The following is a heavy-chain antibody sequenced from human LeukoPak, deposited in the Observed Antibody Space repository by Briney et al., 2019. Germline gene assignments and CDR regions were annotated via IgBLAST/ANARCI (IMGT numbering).Heavy chain of an antibody. CDR3: ATHFSTAYQLPYTDYYYMDV. V-gene: IGHV1-2*02. D-gene: IGHD2-2*01. J-gene: IGHJ6*03. CDR2: INPNSGGT. Sequence: VASVKVSCKASGGTFSSYAISWVRQAPGQGLEWMGWINPNSGGTNYAQKFQGRVTMTRDTSISTAYMELSRLRSDDTAVYYCATHFSTAYQLPYTDYYYMDVWGKGTTVTVSS. CDR1: GGTFSSYA.